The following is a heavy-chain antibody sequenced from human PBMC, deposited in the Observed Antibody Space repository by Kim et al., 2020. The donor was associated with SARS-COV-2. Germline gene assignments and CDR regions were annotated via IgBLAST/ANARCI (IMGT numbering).Heavy chain of an antibody. V-gene: IGHV4-39*01. J-gene: IGHJ5*02. D-gene: IGHD4-17*01. Sequence: TPSLKSRVTISVDTSKNQFALKLSSVTAADTAVYYCARQGSTVTGFFFDPWGQGTLVTVSS. CDR3: ARQGSTVTGFFFDP.